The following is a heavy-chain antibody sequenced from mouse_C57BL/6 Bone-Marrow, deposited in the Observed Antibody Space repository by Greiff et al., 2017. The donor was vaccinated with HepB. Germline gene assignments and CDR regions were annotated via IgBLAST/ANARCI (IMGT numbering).Heavy chain of an antibody. D-gene: IGHD1-1*01. CDR2: IYPGDGDT. CDR1: GYAFSSYW. J-gene: IGHJ4*01. Sequence: VQLQQSGAELVKPGASVKISCKASGYAFSSYWMNWVKQRPGKGLEWIGQIYPGDGDTNYNGKFKGKATLTADKSSSTAYMQLSSLTSEDSAVYFCARTPFTTGWGDYWGQGTSVTVSS. V-gene: IGHV1-80*01. CDR3: ARTPFTTGWGDY.